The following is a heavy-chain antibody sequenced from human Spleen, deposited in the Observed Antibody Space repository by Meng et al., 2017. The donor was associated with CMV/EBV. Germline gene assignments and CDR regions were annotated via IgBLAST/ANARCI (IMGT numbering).Heavy chain of an antibody. CDR3: ARVDYYDSSEDY. Sequence: QLQPVQSGAEVRKPGASVTVSCKASGYTFTSYGMSWLRQAPGQGLEWMGWINAGNGNTKYSQKFQGRVTITRDTSASTAYMELSSLRSEDTAVYYCARVDYYDSSEDYWGQGTLVTVSS. CDR1: GYTFTSYG. CDR2: INAGNGNT. J-gene: IGHJ4*02. V-gene: IGHV1-18*01. D-gene: IGHD3-22*01.